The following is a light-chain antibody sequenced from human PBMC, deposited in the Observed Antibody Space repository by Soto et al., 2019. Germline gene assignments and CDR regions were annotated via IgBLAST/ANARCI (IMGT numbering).Light chain of an antibody. CDR3: QQYDYSRT. CDR1: QNVSTS. V-gene: IGKV1-5*01. CDR2: DVS. J-gene: IGKJ1*01. Sequence: DIQMTQSPSSLSASVGDRVTITCRASQNVSTSLAWYQHKPGEAPKLLMFDVSNLEGGVPSRFSGSGSGTEFTLSISSLHSDDFATYYCQQYDYSRTFGQGTKVDIK.